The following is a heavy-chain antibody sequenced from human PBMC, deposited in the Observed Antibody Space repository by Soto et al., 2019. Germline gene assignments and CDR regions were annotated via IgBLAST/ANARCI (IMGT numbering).Heavy chain of an antibody. Sequence: GASVKVSCKASGGTFSSYAISWVRQAPGQGLEWMGGIIPIFGTANYAQKFQGRVTITADESTSTAYMELSSLRSEDTAVYYCAHPSISGWYVGGMDVWGQGTTVTVSS. CDR2: IIPIFGTA. V-gene: IGHV1-69*13. CDR1: GGTFSSYA. CDR3: AHPSISGWYVGGMDV. J-gene: IGHJ6*02. D-gene: IGHD6-19*01.